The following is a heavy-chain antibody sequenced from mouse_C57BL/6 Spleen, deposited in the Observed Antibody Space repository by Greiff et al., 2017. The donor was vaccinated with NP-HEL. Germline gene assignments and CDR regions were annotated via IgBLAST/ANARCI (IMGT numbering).Heavy chain of an antibody. CDR3: AEGGSSEFDY. J-gene: IGHJ2*01. CDR1: GYTFTSYW. D-gene: IGHD2-10*02. Sequence: QVQLQQPGAELVKPGALVKLSCKASGYTFTSYWMHWVKQRPGQGLEWIGMIHPNSGSTNYNEKFKSKATLTVDKSSSTAYMQLSRLTSEDSAVYYCAEGGSSEFDYWGQGTTLTVSS. V-gene: IGHV1-64*01. CDR2: IHPNSGST.